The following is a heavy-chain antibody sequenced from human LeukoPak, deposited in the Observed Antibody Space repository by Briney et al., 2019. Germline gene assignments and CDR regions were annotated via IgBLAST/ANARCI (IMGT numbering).Heavy chain of an antibody. J-gene: IGHJ4*02. Sequence: GGSLRLSCAASRFTVSNNDMNWVRQAPGKGLEWVSRLYSGGRTDYADSVKGRFTISRHTSKNILYLQMHSLRHVDTALYYCARRARSDWFYDSWGQGTLVTVSS. D-gene: IGHD3-9*01. CDR1: RFTVSNND. CDR3: ARRARSDWFYDS. CDR2: LYSGGRT. V-gene: IGHV3-53*04.